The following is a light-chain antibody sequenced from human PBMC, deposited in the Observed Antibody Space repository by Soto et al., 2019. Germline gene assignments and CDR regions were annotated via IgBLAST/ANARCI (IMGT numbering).Light chain of an antibody. J-gene: IGKJ1*01. CDR2: GTS. CDR3: QQYRDSAWT. CDR1: QSVSSSY. V-gene: IGKV3-20*01. Sequence: EIVLTQSPGTLSLSPGERATLSCRASQSVSSSYLAWYQQKPGQAPRLLIFGTSHRATDIPDRFSGSGSESNFTLTITRLEPEDFAVYYFQQYRDSAWTFAQGTRVEIK.